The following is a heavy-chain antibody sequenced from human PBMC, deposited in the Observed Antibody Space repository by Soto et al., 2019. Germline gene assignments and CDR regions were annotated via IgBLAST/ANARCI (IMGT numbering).Heavy chain of an antibody. Sequence: SVKVSCKASGGTFSSYAISWVRQAPGQGLEWMGGIIPIFGTANYAQKFQGRVTITADESTSTAYMELSSLRSEDTAVYYCARAEELHCSGGSCYGHYGMDVWGQGTTVTVSS. CDR3: ARAEELHCSGGSCYGHYGMDV. V-gene: IGHV1-69*13. D-gene: IGHD2-15*01. CDR1: GGTFSSYA. J-gene: IGHJ6*02. CDR2: IIPIFGTA.